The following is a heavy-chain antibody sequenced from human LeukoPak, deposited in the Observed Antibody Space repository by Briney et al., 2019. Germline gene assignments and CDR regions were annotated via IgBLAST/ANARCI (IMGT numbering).Heavy chain of an antibody. CDR3: AKGYGSGSYYWFDP. CDR2: ISSSSSYI. Sequence: GGSLRLSCAASGFTFSSYSMNWVRQAPGKGLEWVSSISSSSSYIYYADSVKGRFTISRDNSKNMLYLQMNSLRAEDTAVYYCAKGYGSGSYYWFDPWGQGTLVTVSS. CDR1: GFTFSSYS. D-gene: IGHD3-10*01. V-gene: IGHV3-21*04. J-gene: IGHJ5*02.